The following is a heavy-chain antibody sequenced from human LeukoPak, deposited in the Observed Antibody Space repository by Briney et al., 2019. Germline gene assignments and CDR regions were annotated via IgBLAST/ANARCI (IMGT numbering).Heavy chain of an antibody. CDR2: ISGSDGST. D-gene: IGHD2/OR15-2a*01. Sequence: GGSLRLSCAASGFTFSSYAMSWVRQAPGKGLECVSSISGSDGSTYYADSVKGRFTISRDNAKNTLYLQMNSLRAEDTAVYYCAKAGNIRFDYWGQGTLVIVSS. V-gene: IGHV3-23*01. CDR1: GFTFSSYA. J-gene: IGHJ4*02. CDR3: AKAGNIRFDY.